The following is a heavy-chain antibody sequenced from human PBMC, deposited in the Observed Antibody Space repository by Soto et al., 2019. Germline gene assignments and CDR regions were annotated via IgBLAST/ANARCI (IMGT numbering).Heavy chain of an antibody. D-gene: IGHD2-15*01. Sequence: PGGSLRLSCAASGFTFSSYSMNWVRQAPGKGLEWVSYISSSSSTIYYADSVKGRFTISRDSAKNSLYLQMNSLRAEDTAVYYCARDLALEYCSGGSCSSYCYYYYMDVWGKGTTVTVSS. J-gene: IGHJ6*03. V-gene: IGHV3-48*01. CDR3: ARDLALEYCSGGSCSSYCYYYYMDV. CDR2: ISSSSSTI. CDR1: GFTFSSYS.